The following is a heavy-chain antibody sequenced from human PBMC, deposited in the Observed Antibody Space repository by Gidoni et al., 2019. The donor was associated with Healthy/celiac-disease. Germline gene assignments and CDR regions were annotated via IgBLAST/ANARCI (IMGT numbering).Heavy chain of an antibody. CDR3: ARAAPGERTYYFDY. D-gene: IGHD3-16*01. CDR2: ISSSSRYT. J-gene: IGHJ4*02. Sequence: QVQLVESGGGLVKPGGSLRLPCAASGFTFSDYYMSWIRQAPGKGLEGVSNISSSSRYTNYADSVKGRFTISRDNAKNSLYLQMNSLRAEDTAVYYCARAAPGERTYYFDYWGQGTLVTVSS. V-gene: IGHV3-11*05. CDR1: GFTFSDYY.